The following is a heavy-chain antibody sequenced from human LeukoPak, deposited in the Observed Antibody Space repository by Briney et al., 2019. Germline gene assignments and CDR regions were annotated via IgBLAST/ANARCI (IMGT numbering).Heavy chain of an antibody. CDR3: ARAPGGEPHDF. D-gene: IGHD4-17*01. J-gene: IGHJ4*02. V-gene: IGHV1-2*02. CDR2: ISPNSGGT. Sequence: ASVKVSCKASGYTFTGYYMHWVRQAPGQGLEWMGWISPNSGGTNYAQKFQGRVTLTRDTSISTAYMELSSLASDDTAVYYCARAPGGEPHDFWGQGTLVTVYS. CDR1: GYTFTGYY.